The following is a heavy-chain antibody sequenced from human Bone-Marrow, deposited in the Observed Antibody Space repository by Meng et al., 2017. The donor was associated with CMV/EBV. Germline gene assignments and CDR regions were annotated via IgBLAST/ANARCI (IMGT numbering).Heavy chain of an antibody. Sequence: GESLKISCAASGFTFSSYWMSWVRQAPGKGLEWVANIKQDGSEKYYVDSVKGRFTISRDNAKNSLYLQMNSLRAEDTAVYYCARRYCSSTSCYEDYYYCYYGMDVWGQGTTVTVSS. CDR3: ARRYCSSTSCYEDYYYCYYGMDV. J-gene: IGHJ6*02. D-gene: IGHD2-2*01. CDR1: GFTFSSYW. V-gene: IGHV3-7*01. CDR2: IKQDGSEK.